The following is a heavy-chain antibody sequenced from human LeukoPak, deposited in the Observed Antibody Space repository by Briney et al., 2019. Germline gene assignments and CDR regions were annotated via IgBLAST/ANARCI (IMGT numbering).Heavy chain of an antibody. V-gene: IGHV3-11*01. CDR2: ISSSGSTI. CDR3: AREHAPILTGYPFDY. Sequence: PGGSLRLSCAASGFTFSDYYMSWIRQAPGKGLEWVSYISSSGSTIYYADSVKGRFTISRDNAKNSLYLQMNSLRAEDTAVYYCAREHAPILTGYPFDYWGQGTLVTVSS. D-gene: IGHD3-9*01. J-gene: IGHJ4*02. CDR1: GFTFSDYY.